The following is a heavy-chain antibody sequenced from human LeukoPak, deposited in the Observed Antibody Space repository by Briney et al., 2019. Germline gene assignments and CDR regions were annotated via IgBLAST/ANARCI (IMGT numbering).Heavy chain of an antibody. V-gene: IGHV3-30*04. CDR1: GFTFSSYD. Sequence: PGGSLRLSCAASGFTFSSYDMHWVRQAPGKGLEWVAVISYDGSNKYYADSVKGRFTISRDNSKNTLYLQMNSLRAEDTAVYYCARDLGYYYYMDVWGKGTTVTVSS. CDR2: ISYDGSNK. CDR3: ARDLGYYYYMDV. J-gene: IGHJ6*03.